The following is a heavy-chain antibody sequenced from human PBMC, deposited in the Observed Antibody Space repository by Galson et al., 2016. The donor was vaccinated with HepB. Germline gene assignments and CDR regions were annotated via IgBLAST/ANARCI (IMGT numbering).Heavy chain of an antibody. D-gene: IGHD6-19*01. J-gene: IGHJ4*02. V-gene: IGHV3-7*01. Sequence: SLRLSCAASGFSLSSYWMSWVRQAPGKGLEWVANVKYDGSKKYYVDSVKGRFTISRDNAKNSMSLQMNSLSAEDTAVYYCVRDGSGGWHFDNWGQGTLITVSS. CDR3: VRDGSGGWHFDN. CDR1: GFSLSSYW. CDR2: VKYDGSKK.